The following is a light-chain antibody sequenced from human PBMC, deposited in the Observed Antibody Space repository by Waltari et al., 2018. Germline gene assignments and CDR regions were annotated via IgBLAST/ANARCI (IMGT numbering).Light chain of an antibody. J-gene: IGKJ2*01. V-gene: IGKV1-39*01. CDR3: QQGYSVPYT. CDR2: AAS. Sequence: DIQMTQSPSSLSASVGDRVIITCRASQTISNYLNWYQQKPGKAPKVLISAASTLQSGVPSRFGGSRSGTDFTLIITSLQPEDFATYYCQQGYSVPYTFGQGTKLEIK. CDR1: QTISNY.